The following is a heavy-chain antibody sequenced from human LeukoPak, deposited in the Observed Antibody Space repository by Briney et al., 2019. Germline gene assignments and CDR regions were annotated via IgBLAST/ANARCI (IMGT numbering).Heavy chain of an antibody. Sequence: PGGSLRLSCAPSGFTVSSNFMIWVRQAPGKWLESVSVIYSGGNTYYADYVKGRFTISRDNSENTLYLQMNSLRAENTAVYHCARDRLPPLGAFDIWGQGTMVTVSS. CDR2: IYSGGNT. V-gene: IGHV3-66*01. CDR1: GFTVSSNF. J-gene: IGHJ3*02. CDR3: ARDRLPPLGAFDI. D-gene: IGHD3-16*01.